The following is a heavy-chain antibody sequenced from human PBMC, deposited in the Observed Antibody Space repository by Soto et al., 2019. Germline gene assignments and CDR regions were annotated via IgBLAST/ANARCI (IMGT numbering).Heavy chain of an antibody. Sequence: QVQVVESGGGVVQPGRSLRLSCTASGFTFRSHAMHWVRTAPGKGLEWVAQIWYDGSNKYYADSVKGRFTICRDNSKNTLDVQIDSLRVDVTSVYYCARDGQSLEAYALDVWGRGSSVTGS. CDR3: ARDGQSLEAYALDV. D-gene: IGHD6-19*01. CDR2: IWYDGSNK. V-gene: IGHV3-33*01. CDR1: GFTFRSHA. J-gene: IGHJ6*02.